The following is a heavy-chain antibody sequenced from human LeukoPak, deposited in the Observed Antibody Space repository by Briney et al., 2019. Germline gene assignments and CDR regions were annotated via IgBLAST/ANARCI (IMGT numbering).Heavy chain of an antibody. V-gene: IGHV3-9*01. J-gene: IGHJ3*02. CDR3: AKGGFGVVTVEAFDI. CDR2: ISWNSGSI. CDR1: GFTFDDYA. D-gene: IGHD3-3*01. Sequence: GRSLRLSCAASGFTFDDYAMHWVRQAPEKGLEWVSGISWNSGSIGYADSVKGRFTISRDNAKNSLYLQMNSLRAEDTALYYCAKGGFGVVTVEAFDIWGQGTMVTVSS.